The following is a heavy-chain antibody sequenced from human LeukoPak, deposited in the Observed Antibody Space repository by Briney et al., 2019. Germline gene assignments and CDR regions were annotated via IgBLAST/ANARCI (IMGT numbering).Heavy chain of an antibody. CDR2: ISGSGTST. CDR3: AKGKDYSNYVAAFDY. CDR1: GFTFSSYA. Sequence: GGSLRLSCAASGFTFSSYAMSWVRQAPGKGLEWVSAISGSGTSTYYADSVKGRFTISRDNSKNTLYLQMNSLRAEDTAVYYCAKGKDYSNYVAAFDYWGQGTLVTISS. V-gene: IGHV3-23*01. D-gene: IGHD4-11*01. J-gene: IGHJ4*02.